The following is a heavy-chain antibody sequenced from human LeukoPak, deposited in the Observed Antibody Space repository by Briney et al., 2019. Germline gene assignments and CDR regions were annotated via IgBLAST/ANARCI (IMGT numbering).Heavy chain of an antibody. CDR1: GFTFSSYA. Sequence: GGSLRLSCAASGFTFSSYAMHWVRQAPGKGLEWVAVISYDGSNKYYADSVKGRFTISRDNSKNTLYLQMNSLRAEDTAVYYCARPGMITFGGGYMDVWGKGTTVTVSS. D-gene: IGHD3-16*01. CDR3: ARPGMITFGGGYMDV. V-gene: IGHV3-30-3*01. CDR2: ISYDGSNK. J-gene: IGHJ6*03.